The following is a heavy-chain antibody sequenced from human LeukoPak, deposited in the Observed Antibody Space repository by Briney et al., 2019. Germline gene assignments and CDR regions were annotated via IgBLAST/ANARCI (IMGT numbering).Heavy chain of an antibody. V-gene: IGHV3-74*01. D-gene: IGHD5-24*01. CDR1: GFTFSSYW. CDR2: INSDGSST. J-gene: IGHJ6*03. CDR3: AKDGDAYIEYYYYYMDV. Sequence: GGSLRLSCAASGFTFSSYWMHWVRQAPGKGLVWVSRINSDGSSTSYADSVKGRFTISRDNAKNTLYLQMNSLTAEDTAVYFCAKDGDAYIEYYYYYMDVWGKGTTVTVSS.